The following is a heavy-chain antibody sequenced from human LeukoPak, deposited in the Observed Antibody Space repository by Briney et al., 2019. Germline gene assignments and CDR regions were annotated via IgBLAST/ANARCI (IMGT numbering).Heavy chain of an antibody. CDR3: AREPTKTTVTTTGLQH. CDR1: GYTFTSYA. D-gene: IGHD4-17*01. J-gene: IGHJ1*01. V-gene: IGHV1-3*01. CDR2: INAGNGNT. Sequence: ASVKVSCKASGYTFTSYAMHWVRQAPGQRLEWMGWINAGNGNTKYSQKFQGRVTITRDTSASTAYTELSSLRSEDTAVYYCAREPTKTTVTTTGLQHWGQGTLVTVSS.